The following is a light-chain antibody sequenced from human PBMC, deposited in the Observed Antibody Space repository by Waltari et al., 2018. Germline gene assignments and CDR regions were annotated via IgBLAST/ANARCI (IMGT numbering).Light chain of an antibody. CDR1: NSDVGSYNL. CDR3: CSYAGSSTFHVL. Sequence: QYVLTQPASMSGSPGQSITISCTGTNSDVGSYNLVSWYQQHPGKAPILILYDVIKRPSGVSDRFSGSKSGNTASLTVSGLQPEDEAEYFCCSYAGSSTFHVLFGGGTKLTVL. J-gene: IGLJ2*01. CDR2: DVI. V-gene: IGLV2-23*02.